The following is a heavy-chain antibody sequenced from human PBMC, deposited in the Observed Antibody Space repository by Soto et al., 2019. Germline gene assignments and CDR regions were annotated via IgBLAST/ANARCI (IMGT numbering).Heavy chain of an antibody. D-gene: IGHD3-22*01. CDR2: NYWNDDK. CDR1: GFSLSTSGVG. CDR3: AHYDYDSRGYYYPDY. V-gene: IGHV2-5*01. J-gene: IGHJ4*02. Sequence: SGPTLVNPTQTLTLTCTFSGFSLSTSGVGVGWIRQPPGKALEWLALNYWNDDKRYSPSLKSRLTITKDTSKNRVVLTMTNMDPVDTATYYCAHYDYDSRGYYYPDYWGQGTLVTVSS.